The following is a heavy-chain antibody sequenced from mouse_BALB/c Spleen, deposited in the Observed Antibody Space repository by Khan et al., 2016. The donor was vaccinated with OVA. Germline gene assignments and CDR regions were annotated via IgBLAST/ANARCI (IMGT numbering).Heavy chain of an antibody. CDR2: ISYSGST. J-gene: IGHJ4*01. CDR1: GYSITSNYA. Sequence: EVQLQESGPGLVKPSQSLSLTCTVTGYSITSNYAWNWIRQFPGNKLEWMGYISYSGSTNYNPSLNSRISITRDPSKNQFFLQLNSVTTEDTVTYYCARGNYYGYAMDYWGQGTSITVSS. V-gene: IGHV3-2*02. D-gene: IGHD1-1*01. CDR3: ARGNYYGYAMDY.